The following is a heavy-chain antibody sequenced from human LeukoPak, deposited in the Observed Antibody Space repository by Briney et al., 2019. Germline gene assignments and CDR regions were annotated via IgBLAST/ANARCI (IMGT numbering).Heavy chain of an antibody. D-gene: IGHD3-9*01. J-gene: IGHJ3*02. Sequence: PSETLSLTCTVSGASISSSTYYWGWIRQPPGKGLEWIASIYYSGNTNYNPSLKSRVTISVDTSKNQFSLKLSSVTAADTAVYYCAGALWDILTAADAFDIWGQGTMVTVSS. V-gene: IGHV4-39*07. CDR3: AGALWDILTAADAFDI. CDR1: GASISSSTYY. CDR2: IYYSGNT.